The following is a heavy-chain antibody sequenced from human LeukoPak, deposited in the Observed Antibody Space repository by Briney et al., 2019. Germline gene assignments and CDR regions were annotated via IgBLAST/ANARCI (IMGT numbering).Heavy chain of an antibody. Sequence: PGGSLRLSYAASGFTFSSYSMNWVRQAPGKGLEWVSSISSSSSYIYYADSVKGRFTISRDNAKNSLYLQMNSLRAEDTAVYYCASLLIAAAATDYWGQGTLVTVSS. CDR3: ASLLIAAAATDY. J-gene: IGHJ4*02. V-gene: IGHV3-21*01. D-gene: IGHD6-13*01. CDR2: ISSSSSYI. CDR1: GFTFSSYS.